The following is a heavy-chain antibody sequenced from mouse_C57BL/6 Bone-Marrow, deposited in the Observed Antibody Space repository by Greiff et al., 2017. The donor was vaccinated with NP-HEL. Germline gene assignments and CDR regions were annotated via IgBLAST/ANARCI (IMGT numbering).Heavy chain of an antibody. D-gene: IGHD1-1*01. V-gene: IGHV1-81*01. CDR1: GYTFTSYG. CDR2: IYPRSGNT. CDR3: ARDYGSSYPWFAY. Sequence: QVQLQQSGAELARPGASVKLSCKASGYTFTSYGISWVKQRTGQGLEWIGEIYPRSGNTYYNAKFKGKATLTADKSSSTAYMELRSLTSEDSAVYFCARDYGSSYPWFAYWGQGTLVTVSA. J-gene: IGHJ3*01.